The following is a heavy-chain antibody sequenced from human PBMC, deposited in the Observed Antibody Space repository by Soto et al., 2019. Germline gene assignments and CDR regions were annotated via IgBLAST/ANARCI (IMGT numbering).Heavy chain of an antibody. Sequence: SETLSLTCTVSGGSIISTSYYWGWVRQPPGKGPEWIGSIHYGGSTYHNPSLKSRVTISVDPSKNQFSLTLSSVTAADTAVYYCVTSGYDFDFDYWGQGTLVTVSS. CDR3: VTSGYDFDFDY. CDR1: GGSIISTSYY. CDR2: IHYGGST. J-gene: IGHJ4*02. D-gene: IGHD5-12*01. V-gene: IGHV4-39*01.